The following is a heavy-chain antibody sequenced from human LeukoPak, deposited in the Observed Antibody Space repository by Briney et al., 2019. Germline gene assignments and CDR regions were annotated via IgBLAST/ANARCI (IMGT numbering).Heavy chain of an antibody. CDR1: GFTFSSYG. J-gene: IGHJ4*02. V-gene: IGHV3-30*02. Sequence: GGSLRLSCAASGFTFSSYGMHWVRQAPDKWLGWVAFIRYDVSNKYYAASVTGRFTISRDNSKNTLYLQMNSLRAEDRAVYYCAKFSSGWDHFDYWGQGTLVTVSS. CDR2: IRYDVSNK. CDR3: AKFSSGWDHFDY. D-gene: IGHD6-19*01.